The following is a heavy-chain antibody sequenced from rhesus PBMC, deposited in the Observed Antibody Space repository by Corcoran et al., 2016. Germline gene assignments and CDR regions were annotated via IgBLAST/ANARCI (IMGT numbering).Heavy chain of an antibody. D-gene: IGHD6-13*01. CDR1: GGSISSRTW. J-gene: IGHJ2*01. V-gene: IGHV4-93*02. CDR3: ARRGTGSSWSLKWYFDL. Sequence: QVQLQESGPAVVKPSETLSLPCAVSGGSISSRTWWSWLRQPPGKGLEWMGGICGSGGSTEYNPTLKSRVTISIDTSKNQFSLKLSSVTAADTAVYYCARRGTGSSWSLKWYFDLWGPGTPITISS. CDR2: ICGSGGST.